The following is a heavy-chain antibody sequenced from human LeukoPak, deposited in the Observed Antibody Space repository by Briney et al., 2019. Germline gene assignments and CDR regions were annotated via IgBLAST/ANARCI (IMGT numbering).Heavy chain of an antibody. Sequence: ASVKVSCKVSGYTLTELPMHWVRQAPGKGLEWMGGFDPEDGETIYAQKFQGRVTMTEDTSTDTAYMELSSLRSEDTAVYYCATYLLYYDFWSGPPRANWFDPWGQGTLVTVSS. CDR2: FDPEDGET. V-gene: IGHV1-24*01. CDR1: GYTLTELP. J-gene: IGHJ5*02. CDR3: ATYLLYYDFWSGPPRANWFDP. D-gene: IGHD3-3*01.